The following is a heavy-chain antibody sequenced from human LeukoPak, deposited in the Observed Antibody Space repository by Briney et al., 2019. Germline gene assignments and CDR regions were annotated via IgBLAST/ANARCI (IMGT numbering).Heavy chain of an antibody. V-gene: IGHV3-23*01. D-gene: IGHD3-9*01. Sequence: GGSLRLSCAASGFTFSNYNMNWVRQAPGKGLEWVSVISGSGGSTSYADSVKGRFTISRDNSKDTLYLQMNSLRAEDSAIYYCAKAMIGSTYYFDSWGQGTLVTVSS. J-gene: IGHJ4*02. CDR2: ISGSGGST. CDR1: GFTFSNYN. CDR3: AKAMIGSTYYFDS.